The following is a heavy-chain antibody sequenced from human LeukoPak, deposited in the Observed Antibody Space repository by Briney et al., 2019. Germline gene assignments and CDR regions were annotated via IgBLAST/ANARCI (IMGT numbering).Heavy chain of an antibody. D-gene: IGHD6-6*01. CDR1: GFTFSSYW. CDR2: IKQDGSEK. J-gene: IGHJ4*02. V-gene: IGHV3-7*01. CDR3: ARKGSSSGVDY. Sequence: PGGSLRLSCAAPGFTFSSYWMSWVRQAPGKGLEWVANIKQDGSEKYYVDSVKGRFTISRDNAKNSLYLQMNSLRAEDTAVYYCARKGSSSGVDYWGQGTLVTVSS.